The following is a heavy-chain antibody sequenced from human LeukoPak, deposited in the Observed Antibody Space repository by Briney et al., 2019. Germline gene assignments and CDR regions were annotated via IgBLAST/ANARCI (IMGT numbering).Heavy chain of an antibody. CDR3: TRVAIAIIGTDPVDY. J-gene: IGHJ4*02. Sequence: PGRSLRLSREASGFTFADYAMNWVRQAPGKGLEWVGFIRSRTYGGAADYAPSVQGRFTISRDDSKSIAYLQMNSLEIEDTAVYYCTRVAIAIIGTDPVDYWGQGTLVTVSS. D-gene: IGHD2-21*01. CDR2: IRSRTYGGAA. V-gene: IGHV3-49*04. CDR1: GFTFADYA.